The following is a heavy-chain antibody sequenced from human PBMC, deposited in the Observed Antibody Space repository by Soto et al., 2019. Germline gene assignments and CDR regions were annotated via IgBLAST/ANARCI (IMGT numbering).Heavy chain of an antibody. V-gene: IGHV5-51*01. D-gene: IGHD2-2*01. CDR2: IYPGDSDT. CDR3: ATDQASSTSSVLDYGMDV. J-gene: IGHJ6*02. Sequence: GESLNISCKGSGYSFTSYWIGWVRQMPGKGLEWMGIIYPGDSDTRYSPSFQGQVTISADKSISTAYLQWTSLKASDTAMYYCATDQASSTSSVLDYGMDVWGPGTTVTVSS. CDR1: GYSFTSYW.